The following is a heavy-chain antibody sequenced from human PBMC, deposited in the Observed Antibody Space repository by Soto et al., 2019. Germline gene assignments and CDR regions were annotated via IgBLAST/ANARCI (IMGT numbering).Heavy chain of an antibody. CDR1: GFTFRSYV. V-gene: IGHV3-33*05. CDR3: ARWGTTGGLDV. Sequence: QVQLVESGGGVVQPGTSLRLSCVGSGFTFRSYVIHWVRQAPGKGLEWVALTSYDGSNNFYGDSVKGRFTISRHNSRNTVELQMDSVTFEATALYYCARWGTTGGLDVWGQGTLVSVSS. CDR2: TSYDGSNN. J-gene: IGHJ4*02. D-gene: IGHD3-16*01.